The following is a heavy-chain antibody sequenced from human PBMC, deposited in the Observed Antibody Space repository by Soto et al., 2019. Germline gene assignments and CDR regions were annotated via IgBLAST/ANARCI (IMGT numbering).Heavy chain of an antibody. CDR2: TYYRSKWYN. Sequence: PAQTLSLTCAISGDSVSSNSAAWNWTRQSPSRGLEWLGRTYYRSKWYNDYAVSVKSRITINPDTSKNQFSLQLNSVTPEDTAVYYCAREVLRYFDWLGVIHYYGMDVWGQGTTVTVSS. D-gene: IGHD3-9*01. J-gene: IGHJ6*02. CDR1: GDSVSSNSAA. CDR3: AREVLRYFDWLGVIHYYGMDV. V-gene: IGHV6-1*01.